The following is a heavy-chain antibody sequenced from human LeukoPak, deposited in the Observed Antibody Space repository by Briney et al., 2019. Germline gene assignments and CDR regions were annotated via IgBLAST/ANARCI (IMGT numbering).Heavy chain of an antibody. CDR3: ARGGIVVPAAIYDY. CDR2: INHSGST. D-gene: IGHD2-2*02. CDR1: GGSFCGYY. V-gene: IGHV4-34*01. Sequence: PSGTLSLTCAVSGGSFCGYYWSWIRHPPGKGLEWIGEINHSGSTNYNPSRKSRVYISVDTCKTKFSLKLSSVTAADTAVYYCARGGIVVPAAIYDYWGQGSLVTVSS. J-gene: IGHJ4*02.